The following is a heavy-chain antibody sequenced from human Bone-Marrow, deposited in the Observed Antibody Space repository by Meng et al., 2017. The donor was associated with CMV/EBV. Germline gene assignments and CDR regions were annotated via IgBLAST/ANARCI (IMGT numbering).Heavy chain of an antibody. J-gene: IGHJ4*02. CDR1: GFTFSSYW. D-gene: IGHD3-10*01. Sequence: GESLKISCAASGFTFSSYWMSWVRQAPGKGLEWVANIKQDGSEKYYVDSVKGRFTISRDNAKNSLYLQMNSLRAEDTAVYYCARAIYGSGSYYNERGSNDYWGQGTLVTVSS. CDR2: IKQDGSEK. CDR3: ARAIYGSGSYYNERGSNDY. V-gene: IGHV3-7*01.